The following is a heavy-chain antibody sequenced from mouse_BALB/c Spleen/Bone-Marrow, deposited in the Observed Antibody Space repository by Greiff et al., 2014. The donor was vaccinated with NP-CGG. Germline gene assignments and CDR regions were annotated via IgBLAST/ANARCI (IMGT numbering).Heavy chain of an antibody. V-gene: IGHV14-3*02. CDR1: GFNIKDTY. Sequence: VQLQQSGAELVKPGASVKLSCIASGFNIKDTYMHWVKQRPEQGLEWIGRIDPANGNTNYDPRFQGKATITADTSSNTAYLQLSSLTSEDTAVYYCARYGGRYYAMDYWGQGTSVTVSS. CDR2: IDPANGNT. CDR3: ARYGGRYYAMDY. J-gene: IGHJ4*01. D-gene: IGHD1-1*01.